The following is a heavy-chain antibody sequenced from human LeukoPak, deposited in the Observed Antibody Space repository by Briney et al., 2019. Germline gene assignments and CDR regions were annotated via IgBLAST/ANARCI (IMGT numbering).Heavy chain of an antibody. D-gene: IGHD4-11*01. V-gene: IGHV1-69*13. J-gene: IGHJ4*02. Sequence: SVKVSCKASGGTFSSYAISWVRQAPGQGLEWMGGIIPIFDAANYAQKFQGGVTITADESTSTAYMELSSLRSEDTAVYYCARDSPYSNYGGYWGQGTLATPSS. CDR2: IIPIFDAA. CDR1: GGTFSSYA. CDR3: ARDSPYSNYGGY.